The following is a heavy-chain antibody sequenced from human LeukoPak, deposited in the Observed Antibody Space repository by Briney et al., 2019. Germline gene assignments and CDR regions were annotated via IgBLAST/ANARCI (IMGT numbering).Heavy chain of an antibody. CDR1: GYSISSSNW. D-gene: IGHD4-17*01. V-gene: IGHV4-28*05. CDR2: IYYSGSI. Sequence: SDTLPLTCAVSGYSISSSNWWGWIRQPPGKGLEWIGYIYYSGSIYYNPSLKSRVTMSVDTSKNQFSLKLSSVTAVDTAVYYCARNLGAHDYGDYYAFDIWGQGTMVTVSS. J-gene: IGHJ3*02. CDR3: ARNLGAHDYGDYYAFDI.